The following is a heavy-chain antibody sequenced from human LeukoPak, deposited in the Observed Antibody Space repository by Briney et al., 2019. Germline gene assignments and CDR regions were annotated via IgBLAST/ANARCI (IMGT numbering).Heavy chain of an antibody. CDR3: ARIVGHTRSEF. CDR2: VSFDGRNK. V-gene: IGHV3-30*04. D-gene: IGHD1-26*01. Sequence: PGGSLRLSCSGSGLLFDNYAMHWVRQAPGKGLEWVSFVSFDGRNKNYADSVRGRFTISRDDSKNTLYLQMSSLRNEDTAVYFCARIVGHTRSEFWGQGTLVTVSS. CDR1: GLLFDNYA. J-gene: IGHJ4*02.